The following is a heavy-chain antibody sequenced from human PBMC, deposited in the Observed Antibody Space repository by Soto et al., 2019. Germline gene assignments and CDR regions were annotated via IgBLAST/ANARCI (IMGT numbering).Heavy chain of an antibody. Sequence: GGSLRLSCAASGFTLSSYWMHWVRQAPGKGLVWVSRINSDESSISYADSVKGRFTISRDNAKNTLYLQMNSLRAEDTAVYYCARWWMYAPRFDPWGQGTLVTVSS. CDR1: GFTLSSYW. CDR2: INSDESSI. D-gene: IGHD2-8*01. CDR3: ARWWMYAPRFDP. J-gene: IGHJ5*02. V-gene: IGHV3-74*01.